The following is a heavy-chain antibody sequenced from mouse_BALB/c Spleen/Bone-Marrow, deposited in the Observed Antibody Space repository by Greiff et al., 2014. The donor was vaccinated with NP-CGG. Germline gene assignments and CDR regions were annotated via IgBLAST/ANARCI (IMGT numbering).Heavy chain of an antibody. D-gene: IGHD1-1*01. CDR1: GSTFSSYG. CDR3: ARSFGSSYWYFDV. V-gene: IGHV5-9-2*01. J-gene: IGHJ1*01. Sequence: DVMLVESGGGLVKPGGSLKLSCAASGSTFSSYGMSWVRQTPEKRLEWVATISGGGSYTYFSDSVKGRFTISRDNAKNNLNLQMSSLRSEDTALYYCARSFGSSYWYFDVWGAGTTVTVSS. CDR2: ISGGGSYT.